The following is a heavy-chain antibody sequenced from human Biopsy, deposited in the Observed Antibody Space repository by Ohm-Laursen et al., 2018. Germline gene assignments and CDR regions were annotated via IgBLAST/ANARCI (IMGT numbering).Heavy chain of an antibody. J-gene: IGHJ6*02. CDR2: ISGNNGNT. CDR3: ARATNSTGWPYYFFYGMDV. D-gene: IGHD2/OR15-2a*01. Sequence: GSSVKVSCKSSGYNFNSNGISWVRQAPGQGLEWMGRISGNNGNTLYAQKFQHRVTMTTDTSTSTAYVELRSLRSDDTAVYYRARATNSTGWPYYFFYGMDVWGQGTTVTVSS. V-gene: IGHV1-18*01. CDR1: GYNFNSNG.